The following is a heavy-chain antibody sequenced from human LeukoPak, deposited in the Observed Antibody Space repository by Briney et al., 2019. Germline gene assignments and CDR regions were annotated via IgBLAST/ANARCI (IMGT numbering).Heavy chain of an antibody. Sequence: SETLSLTCTVSGVSFSSSSYYWVWLRQPPGKGREGIGSVYYSGSTYYNPSLKSRVTISVDTSKNQFSLKLSSVTAADTAVYYRARDLALDGSGSYYVNWGQGSLVTLS. CDR2: VYYSGST. V-gene: IGHV4-39*07. D-gene: IGHD3-10*01. CDR1: GVSFSSSSYY. CDR3: ARDLALDGSGSYYVN. J-gene: IGHJ4*02.